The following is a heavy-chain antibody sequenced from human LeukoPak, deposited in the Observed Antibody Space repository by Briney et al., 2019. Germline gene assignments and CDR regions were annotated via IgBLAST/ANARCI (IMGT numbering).Heavy chain of an antibody. V-gene: IGHV4-39*01. D-gene: IGHD6-19*01. CDR3: ARYRGAVAGNYFDY. J-gene: IGHJ4*02. CDR2: IFYSGST. CDR1: GGSISSSSYY. Sequence: SETLSLTCTVSGGSISSSSYYWGWIRQPPGKGLEWFGSIFYSGSTYYNPSLQSRVTISVDTSKNQFSLKLSSVTATDTAVYYCARYRGAVAGNYFDYWGQGTLVTVSS.